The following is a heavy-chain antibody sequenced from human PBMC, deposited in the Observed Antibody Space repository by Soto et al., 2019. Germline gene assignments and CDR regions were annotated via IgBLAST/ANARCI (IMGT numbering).Heavy chain of an antibody. Sequence: ASVKVSCKASGYTFTGYDINWVRQATGQGLEWMGWMNPNSGNTGHAQKFQGRVTMTRNTSISTAYMELSSLRSEDTAVYYCARGKVDYFDYWGQGTLVTVSS. CDR2: MNPNSGNT. D-gene: IGHD1-26*01. CDR1: GYTFTGYD. J-gene: IGHJ4*02. CDR3: ARGKVDYFDY. V-gene: IGHV1-8*01.